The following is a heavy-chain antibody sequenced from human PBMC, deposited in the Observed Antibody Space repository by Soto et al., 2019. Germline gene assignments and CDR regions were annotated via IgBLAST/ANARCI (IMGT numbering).Heavy chain of an antibody. Sequence: SETLSLTCAVSGGSISSSNWWSWVRQPPGKGLEWIGEIYHSGSTNYNPSLKSRVTISVDKSKNQFSLKLTSVTAADTAAYYCGAKGWATKNPYYDFWVSCYTIYSCGMDVWGPGTTVTV. CDR2: IYHSGST. J-gene: IGHJ6*01. D-gene: IGHD3-3*01. CDR3: GAKGWATKNPYYDFWVSCYTIYSCGMDV. V-gene: IGHV4-4*02. CDR1: GGSISSSNW.